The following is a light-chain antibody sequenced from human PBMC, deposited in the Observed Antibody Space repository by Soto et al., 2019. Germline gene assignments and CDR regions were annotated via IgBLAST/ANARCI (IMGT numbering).Light chain of an antibody. J-gene: IGKJ1*01. CDR1: QSISSW. CDR3: QQYGSSSPWT. V-gene: IGKV1-5*03. CDR2: KAS. Sequence: DIQMTQSPSTLSASVGDRVTITCRASQSISSWLAWYQQKTGQPPKLLLHKASSLETGVPSRFSGSGSGTEFTLIISSLQPDDFASYYCQQYGSSSPWTFGQGTKVEIK.